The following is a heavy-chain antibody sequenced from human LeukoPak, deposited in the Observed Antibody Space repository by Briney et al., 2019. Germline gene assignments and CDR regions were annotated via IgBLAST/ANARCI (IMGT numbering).Heavy chain of an antibody. CDR3: ARDAGWRLLDY. V-gene: IGHV3-74*01. CDR1: GFTFSSYW. D-gene: IGHD6-25*01. Sequence: PGGSLRLSCAASGFTFSSYWMHWVRQAPGKGLVWVSRINSDGSSTSYADSVKGRFTISRDNAKSSLYLQMNNLRVEDTAVYYCARDAGWRLLDYWGRGTQVTVSS. J-gene: IGHJ4*02. CDR2: INSDGSST.